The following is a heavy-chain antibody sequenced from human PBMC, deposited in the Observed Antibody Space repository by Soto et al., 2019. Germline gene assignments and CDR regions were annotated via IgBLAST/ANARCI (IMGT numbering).Heavy chain of an antibody. V-gene: IGHV3-30-3*01. CDR3: ARDRVVPAAIRSYYYYGMDV. D-gene: IGHD2-2*02. J-gene: IGHJ6*02. CDR2: ISYEGSNK. CDR1: GFTFSSYA. Sequence: VGSLRLSGAASGFTFSSYAMHWVRQARGKGLEGVAVISYEGSNKYYADSVKGRFTISRDNSKNTLYLQMNSLRAEDTAVYYCARDRVVPAAIRSYYYYGMDVWGQGTTVTVSS.